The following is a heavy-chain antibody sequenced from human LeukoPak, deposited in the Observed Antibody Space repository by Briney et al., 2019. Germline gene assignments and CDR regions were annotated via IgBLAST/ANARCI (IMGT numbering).Heavy chain of an antibody. D-gene: IGHD6-19*01. J-gene: IGHJ4*02. CDR2: ISAYNGNT. CDR1: GYTFTSYD. V-gene: IGHV1-18*01. Sequence: GASVKVSCKASGYTFTSYDINWVRQATGQGLEWMGWISAYNGNTNYAQKLQGRVTMTTDTSTSTAYMELRSLRSDDTAVYYCARDGGGAVAGARDYWGQGTLVTVSS. CDR3: ARDGGGAVAGARDY.